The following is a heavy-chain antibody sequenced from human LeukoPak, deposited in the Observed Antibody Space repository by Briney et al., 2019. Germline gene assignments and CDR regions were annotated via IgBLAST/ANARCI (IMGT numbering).Heavy chain of an antibody. Sequence: SETLSLTCTVSGGSISGHYWSWIRQPPGKGLEWIGYIYYSGSTNYNPSLKSRVTIAVDTSKNQFSLKLSSVTAADTAVYYCARLPVFRDAFDIWGQGTMVTVSS. CDR2: IYYSGST. CDR1: GGSISGHY. D-gene: IGHD3-3*01. J-gene: IGHJ3*02. V-gene: IGHV4-59*08. CDR3: ARLPVFRDAFDI.